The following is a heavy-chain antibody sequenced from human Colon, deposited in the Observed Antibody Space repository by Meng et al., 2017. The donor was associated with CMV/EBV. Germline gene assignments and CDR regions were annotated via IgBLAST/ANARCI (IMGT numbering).Heavy chain of an antibody. J-gene: IGHJ6*02. CDR2: IRGSDGST. Sequence: GESLKISCAASEFTFNSYAMTWVRQAPGKGLEWVSGIRGSDGSTYHADSVKGRFTISRDNSKNTLYLQMDSLRAEDTAIYYCVKCFYRTTLRNMDVWGQGTTVTVSS. CDR1: EFTFNSYA. D-gene: IGHD3-16*02. CDR3: VKCFYRTTLRNMDV. V-gene: IGHV3-23*01.